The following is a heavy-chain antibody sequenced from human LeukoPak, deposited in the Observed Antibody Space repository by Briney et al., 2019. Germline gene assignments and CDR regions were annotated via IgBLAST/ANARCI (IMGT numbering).Heavy chain of an antibody. CDR2: IRYDGSNK. J-gene: IGHJ4*02. D-gene: IGHD6-19*01. V-gene: IGHV3-30*02. CDR1: GFTFSSYW. Sequence: PGGSLRLSCAASGFTFSSYWMHWVRQAPGKGLEWVAFIRYDGSNKYYADSVKGRFAISRDNSKNTLYLQMNSLRGEDTALYYCAKDPRGSGWYGYFDYCGQGTLVTVSS. CDR3: AKDPRGSGWYGYFDY.